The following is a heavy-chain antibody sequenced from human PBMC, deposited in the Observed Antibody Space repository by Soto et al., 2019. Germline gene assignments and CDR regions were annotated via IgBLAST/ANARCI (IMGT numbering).Heavy chain of an antibody. V-gene: IGHV3-30-3*01. CDR1: GFTFSSYA. CDR3: ARDRVAAVGTRSLYYYYGTDV. CDR2: ISYDGSNK. J-gene: IGHJ6*02. Sequence: GGSLRLSCAASGFTFSSYAMHWVRQAPGKGLEWVAVISYDGSNKYYADSVKGRFTISRDNSKNTLYLQMNSLRAEDTAVYYCARDRVAAVGTRSLYYYYGTDVWGHGTTVTVSS. D-gene: IGHD6-13*01.